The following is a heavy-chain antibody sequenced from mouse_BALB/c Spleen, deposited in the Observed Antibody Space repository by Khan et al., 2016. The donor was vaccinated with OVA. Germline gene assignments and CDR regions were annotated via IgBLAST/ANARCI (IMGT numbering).Heavy chain of an antibody. V-gene: IGHV2-2*02. Sequence: QVQLKESGPGLVQPSQSLSITCTVSGFSLTNYSVHWVRQSPEKGLEWLGVIWSAGSTDYNAAFISRLTIRKDNSRSHVFFKMNSLQPNDTAIYYCARRGYDYGRGALFAYWGQGTLVTVSA. CDR3: ARRGYDYGRGALFAY. D-gene: IGHD2-4*01. CDR2: IWSAGST. CDR1: GFSLTNYS. J-gene: IGHJ3*01.